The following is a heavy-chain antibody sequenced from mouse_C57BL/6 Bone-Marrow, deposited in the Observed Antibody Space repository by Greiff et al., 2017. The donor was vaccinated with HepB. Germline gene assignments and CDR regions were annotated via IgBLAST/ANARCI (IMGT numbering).Heavy chain of an antibody. CDR3: TPSYYYGSSYWFAY. V-gene: IGHV6-3*01. J-gene: IGHJ3*01. CDR2: IRLKSDNYAT. CDR1: GFTFSNYW. Sequence: EVKLMESGGGLVQPGGSMKLSCVASGFTFSNYWMNWVRQSPEKGLEWVAQIRLKSDNYATHYAESVKGRFTISRDDSKSSVYLQMNNLRAEDTGIYYCTPSYYYGSSYWFAYWGQGTLVTVSA. D-gene: IGHD1-1*01.